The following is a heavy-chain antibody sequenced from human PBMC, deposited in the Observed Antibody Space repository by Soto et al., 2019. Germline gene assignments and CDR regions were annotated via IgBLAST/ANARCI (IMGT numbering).Heavy chain of an antibody. CDR3: ARTYSSSWSPFDY. Sequence: QVQLQQWGAGLLKPSETLSLTCAVYGGSFSGYYWSWIRQPPGKGLEWIGEINHSGSTNYNPSLKSRVTISVDTSKNQFYLKLSSVTAADTAVYYCARTYSSSWSPFDYWGQGTLVTVSS. CDR1: GGSFSGYY. D-gene: IGHD6-13*01. V-gene: IGHV4-34*01. CDR2: INHSGST. J-gene: IGHJ4*02.